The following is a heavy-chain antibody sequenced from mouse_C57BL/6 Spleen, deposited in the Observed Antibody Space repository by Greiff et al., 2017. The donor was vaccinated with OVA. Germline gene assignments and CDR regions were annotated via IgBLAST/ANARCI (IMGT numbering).Heavy chain of an antibody. CDR2: INPNYGTT. CDR1: GYSFTDYN. V-gene: IGHV1-39*01. J-gene: IGHJ1*03. D-gene: IGHD1-1*01. CDR3: ARRCRYYGSSYDWYFDV. Sequence: VQLQQSGPELVKPGASVKISCKASGYSFTDYNMNWVKQSNGKSLEWIGVINPNYGTTSYNQKFKGKATLTVDQSSSTAYMQLNSLTSEDSAVYYWARRCRYYGSSYDWYFDVWGTGTTVTVSS.